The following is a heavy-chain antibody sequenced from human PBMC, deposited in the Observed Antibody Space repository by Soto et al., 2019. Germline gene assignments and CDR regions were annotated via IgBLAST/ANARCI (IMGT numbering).Heavy chain of an antibody. CDR3: ARAHVDTAMVFFNYYGMDV. CDR2: IYPGDSDT. D-gene: IGHD5-18*01. CDR1: GYSFTSYW. J-gene: IGHJ6*02. V-gene: IGHV5-51*01. Sequence: GESLKISCKGSGYSFTSYWIGWVRQMPGKGLEWMGIIYPGDSDTRYSPSFQGQVTISADKSISTAYLQWSSLKASDTAMYYCARAHVDTAMVFFNYYGMDVWGQGTTVTVSS.